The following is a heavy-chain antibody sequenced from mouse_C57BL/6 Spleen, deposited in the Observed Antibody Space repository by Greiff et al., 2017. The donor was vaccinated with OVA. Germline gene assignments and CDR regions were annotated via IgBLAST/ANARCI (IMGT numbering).Heavy chain of an antibody. D-gene: IGHD4-1*01. V-gene: IGHV3-6*01. J-gene: IGHJ3*01. CDR2: ISYDGSN. Sequence: EESGPGLVKPSQSLSLTCSVTGYSITSGYYWNWIRQFPGNKLEWMGYISYDGSNNYNPSLKNRISITRDTSKNQFFLKLNSVTTEDTATYYCARGELGWFAYWGQGTLVTVSA. CDR1: GYSITSGYY. CDR3: ARGELGWFAY.